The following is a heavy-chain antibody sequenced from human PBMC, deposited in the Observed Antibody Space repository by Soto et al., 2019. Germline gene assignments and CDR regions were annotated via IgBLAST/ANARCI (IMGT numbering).Heavy chain of an antibody. CDR1: GGSISTYW. CDR3: AREGSGSFYVDY. J-gene: IGHJ4*02. CDR2: IYTSGTT. V-gene: IGHV4-4*07. Sequence: QVQLQESGPGLVKPSETLSLTCTVSGGSISTYWWSWIRQSAGKGLEWIGRIYTSGTTNYNPSLKNRVTMSVDTSKNQFSLKLSSATAADSAIYYCAREGSGSFYVDYWDRGTLVTVSS. D-gene: IGHD1-26*01.